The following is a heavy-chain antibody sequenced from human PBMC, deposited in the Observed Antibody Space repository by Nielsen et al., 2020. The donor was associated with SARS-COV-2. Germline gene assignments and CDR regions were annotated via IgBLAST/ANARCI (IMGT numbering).Heavy chain of an antibody. CDR2: TYYRSKWYK. V-gene: IGHV6-1*01. CDR1: GDSVSSNGIA. Sequence: SQTLSLTCAISGDSVSSNGIAWNWIRRSPSRGLEWLGRTYYRSKWYKEYTVSLESRISINPDTSKNQFSLQLNSVTAEDTAVYYCARGESRSLDYWGQGNLVTVSS. J-gene: IGHJ4*02. D-gene: IGHD6-13*01. CDR3: ARGESRSLDY.